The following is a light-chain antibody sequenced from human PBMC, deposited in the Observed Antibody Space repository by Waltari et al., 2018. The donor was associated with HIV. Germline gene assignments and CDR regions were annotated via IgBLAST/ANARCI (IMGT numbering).Light chain of an antibody. J-gene: IGKJ4*01. CDR1: QSVSSSY. CDR3: QQYGSSRLT. Sequence: GTLSLSPGERATLSCRASQSVSSSYLAWYQQKPGQAPSLLIYGASTRATGIPDRFSGSGSGTDFTLTISRLEPEDFAVYYCQQYGSSRLTFGGGTKVEIK. V-gene: IGKV3-20*01. CDR2: GAS.